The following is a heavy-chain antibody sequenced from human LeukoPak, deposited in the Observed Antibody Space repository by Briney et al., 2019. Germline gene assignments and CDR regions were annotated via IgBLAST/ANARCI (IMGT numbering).Heavy chain of an antibody. V-gene: IGHV4-34*01. CDR3: ASGYGDYHAGY. D-gene: IGHD4-17*01. Sequence: SETLSLTCAVYGGSFSGYCWSWIRQPPGKGLEWIGEINHSGSTNYNPSLKSRVTISVDTSKNQFSLKLSSVTAADTAVYYCASGYGDYHAGYWGQGTLVTVSS. CDR2: INHSGST. CDR1: GGSFSGYC. J-gene: IGHJ4*02.